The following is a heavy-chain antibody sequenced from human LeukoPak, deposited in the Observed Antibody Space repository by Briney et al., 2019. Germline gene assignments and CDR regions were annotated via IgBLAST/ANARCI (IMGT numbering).Heavy chain of an antibody. CDR1: GGSISSGGYS. CDR2: IYYSGST. V-gene: IGHV4-31*03. CDR3: ARQVVVVVAATIPSWFDP. Sequence: TLSLTCTVSGGSISSGGYSWSWIRQHPGKGLEWIGYIYYSGSTYYNPSLKSRVTISVDTSKNQFSLKLSSVTAADTAVYYCARQVVVVVAATIPSWFDPWGQGTLVTVSS. D-gene: IGHD2-15*01. J-gene: IGHJ5*02.